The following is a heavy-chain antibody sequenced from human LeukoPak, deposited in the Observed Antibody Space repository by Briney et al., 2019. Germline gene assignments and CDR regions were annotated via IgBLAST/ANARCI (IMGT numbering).Heavy chain of an antibody. CDR2: INPNSGGT. Sequence: ASVKVSCKASGYMFTGYYMHWVRQAPGQWLEWMGWINPNSGGTNYAQKFQGRVTMTRDTSISTAYMDLNRLRSDDTAVYYCARVVAVTGTPVYYMDVWGKGTTVTVSS. CDR1: GYMFTGYY. CDR3: ARVVAVTGTPVYYMDV. V-gene: IGHV1-2*02. D-gene: IGHD6-19*01. J-gene: IGHJ6*03.